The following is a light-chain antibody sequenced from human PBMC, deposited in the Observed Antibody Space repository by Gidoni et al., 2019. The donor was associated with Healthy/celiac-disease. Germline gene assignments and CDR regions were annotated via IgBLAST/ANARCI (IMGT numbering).Light chain of an antibody. CDR2: DAS. CDR1: QDIRHY. V-gene: IGKV1-33*01. J-gene: IGKJ4*01. Sequence: DIQMTQSPSSLSASVGDRVTITCQASQDIRHYLNWYQQKPGKVPKLLIYDASNLETGVPSRFSGSGSGTDFTFTISSLQPEDIATYYCQQYDNLPLTFGGGTKVEIK. CDR3: QQYDNLPLT.